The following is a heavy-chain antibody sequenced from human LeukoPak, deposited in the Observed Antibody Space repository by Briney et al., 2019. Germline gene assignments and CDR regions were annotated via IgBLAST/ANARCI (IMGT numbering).Heavy chain of an antibody. V-gene: IGHV4-34*01. D-gene: IGHD1-26*01. J-gene: IGHJ4*02. Sequence: SETLSLTCAVYGGSFSGYYWSWIRQPPGNGLEWIGEINHSGSTNYNPSLKSRVTISVDTSKNQFSLKLSSVTAADTAVYYCARAKLPGSEDYWGQGTLVTVSS. CDR1: GGSFSGYY. CDR3: ARAKLPGSEDY. CDR2: INHSGST.